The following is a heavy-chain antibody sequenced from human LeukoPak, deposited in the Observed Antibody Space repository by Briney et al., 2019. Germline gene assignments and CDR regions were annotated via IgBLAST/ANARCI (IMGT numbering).Heavy chain of an antibody. J-gene: IGHJ4*02. CDR2: ISGSGGST. CDR1: GFTFSSYA. D-gene: IGHD3-10*01. Sequence: LTGGSLRLSCAASGFTFSSYAMSWVRQAPGKGLEWVSAISGSGGSTYYADSVKGRFTISRDNSKNTLYLQMNSLRAEDTAVYYCAHPAMVRGVPCDDYWGQGTLVTVSS. CDR3: AHPAMVRGVPCDDY. V-gene: IGHV3-23*01.